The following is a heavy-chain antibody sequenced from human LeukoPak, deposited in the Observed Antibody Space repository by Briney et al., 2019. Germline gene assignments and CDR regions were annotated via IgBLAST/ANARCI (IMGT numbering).Heavy chain of an antibody. CDR1: GFTFSSYW. V-gene: IGHV4-59*01. CDR3: ARDRDYYDSSMDY. D-gene: IGHD3-22*01. Sequence: GSLRLSCAASGFTFSSYWMSWVRQAPGKGLEWIGYIYYSGSTSYNPSLKSRVTISVDTSKNQFSLKLSSVTAADTAVYYCARDRDYYDSSMDYWGQGTLVTVSS. J-gene: IGHJ4*02. CDR2: IYYSGST.